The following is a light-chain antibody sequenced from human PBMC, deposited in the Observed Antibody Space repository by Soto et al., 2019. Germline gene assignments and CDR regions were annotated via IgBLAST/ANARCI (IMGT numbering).Light chain of an antibody. V-gene: IGKV3-20*01. CDR1: QSFRSDY. Sequence: EIVLTQSPDTLSLSPGQRATLSCRASQSFRSDYFAWYQQKPGQAPRVIIFGVSTRATGVPDRFSGSGSGTDFTLTISRLEPEDFELYYCQQYGNSPLTFGGGTKVDIX. J-gene: IGKJ4*01. CDR2: GVS. CDR3: QQYGNSPLT.